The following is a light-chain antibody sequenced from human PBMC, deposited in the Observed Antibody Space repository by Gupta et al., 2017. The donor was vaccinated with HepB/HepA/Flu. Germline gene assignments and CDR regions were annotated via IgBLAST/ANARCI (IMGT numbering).Light chain of an antibody. CDR3: QQYDNLPSFT. V-gene: IGKV1-33*01. Sequence: DIQMTQSPSSLSASVGDRVTITCQASQDISNYLNWYQQKPGKAPKLLIYDASNLETGVPSRFSGSGSGTDFTFTISSLQPEDIATYYCQQYDNLPSFTFGPGTKEDIK. J-gene: IGKJ3*01. CDR1: QDISNY. CDR2: DAS.